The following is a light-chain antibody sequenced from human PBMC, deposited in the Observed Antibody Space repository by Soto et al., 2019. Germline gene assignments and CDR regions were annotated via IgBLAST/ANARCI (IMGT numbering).Light chain of an antibody. CDR2: EVN. Sequence: QSALTQPASVSGSPGQSITMSCTGTSSDVGGYNYVSWYQQHPGKAPKLMIYEVNTRPSGVSNRFSGSKSGNTASLTISGLQAQDEADYYCSSYTSSSTLVFGTGTKVTVL. V-gene: IGLV2-14*01. J-gene: IGLJ1*01. CDR1: SSDVGGYNY. CDR3: SSYTSSSTLV.